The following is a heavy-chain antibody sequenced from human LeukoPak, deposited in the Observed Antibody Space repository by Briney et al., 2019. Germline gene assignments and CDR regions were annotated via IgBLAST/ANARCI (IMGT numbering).Heavy chain of an antibody. D-gene: IGHD4-11*01. CDR2: MTPRFGTG. Sequence: SVKVSCKASGGTFSSKYITWVRQAPGQGLEWVGGMTPRFGTGNTAQKFQGRVAMTEDTSTDTAYMELSSLRSEDTAVYYCATPPHDYRYYYYMDVWGKGTTVTVSS. V-gene: IGHV1-69*06. CDR3: ATPPHDYRYYYYMDV. J-gene: IGHJ6*03. CDR1: GGTFSSKY.